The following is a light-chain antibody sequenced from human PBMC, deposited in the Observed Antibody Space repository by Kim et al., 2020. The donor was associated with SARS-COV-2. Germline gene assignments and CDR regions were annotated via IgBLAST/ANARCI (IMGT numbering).Light chain of an antibody. V-gene: IGKV1-33*01. J-gene: IGKJ5*01. CDR1: QDIRNR. CDR3: QQYDNFLSIT. CDR2: DAS. Sequence: DIQMTQSPSSLSASVGDRVTITCQASQDIRNRVNWYQHKPGKAPKLLIYDASDLETGVPSRFSGGGSGTEFTFTISSLQPEDIAIYYCQQYDNFLSITFGQGKRLEIK.